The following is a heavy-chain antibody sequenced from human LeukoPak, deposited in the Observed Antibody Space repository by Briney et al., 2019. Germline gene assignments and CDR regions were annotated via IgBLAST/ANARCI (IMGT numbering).Heavy chain of an antibody. D-gene: IGHD1-1*01. CDR2: ISSSSSNI. CDR3: VRVKGTYFDY. Sequence: WGSLRLSCTASGFPLSSYSINWVRQAPGKGLEWISYISSSSSNIYYLDSVQGRLTVSRDNERNSLFLQIDSPRAEDTAVYYCVRVKGTYFDYWGQGSLVTVSS. J-gene: IGHJ4*02. V-gene: IGHV3-48*01. CDR1: GFPLSSYS.